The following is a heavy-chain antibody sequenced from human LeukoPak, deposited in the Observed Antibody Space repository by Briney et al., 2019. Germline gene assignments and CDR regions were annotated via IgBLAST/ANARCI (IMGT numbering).Heavy chain of an antibody. CDR1: GFTFSSYG. Sequence: GGSLRLSCAASGFTFSSYGMHWVRQAPGEGLEWVAVIWYDGSNKYYADSVKGRFTISRDNSKNTLYLQMNSLRAEDTAVYYCANHIVVVPALSPFDYWGQGTLVAVSS. J-gene: IGHJ4*02. CDR3: ANHIVVVPALSPFDY. V-gene: IGHV3-33*06. CDR2: IWYDGSNK. D-gene: IGHD2-2*01.